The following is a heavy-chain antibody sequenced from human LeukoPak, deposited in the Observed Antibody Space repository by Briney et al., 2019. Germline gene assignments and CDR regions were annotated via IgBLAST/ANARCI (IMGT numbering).Heavy chain of an antibody. CDR1: GGTFTIYA. D-gene: IGHD1-26*01. Sequence: SVKVSFTASGGTFTIYAISWVRQAPGQGLEWMGGIIPIFGTANYAQKFQGRVTITADESTSTAYMELSSLRSEDTAVYYCARGDSYSGSFTLDYWGQGTLVTVSS. J-gene: IGHJ4*02. CDR2: IIPIFGTA. CDR3: ARGDSYSGSFTLDY. V-gene: IGHV1-69*01.